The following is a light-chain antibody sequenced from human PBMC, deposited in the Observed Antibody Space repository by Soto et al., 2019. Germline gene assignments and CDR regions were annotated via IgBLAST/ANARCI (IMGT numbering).Light chain of an antibody. CDR1: QSVGSY. V-gene: IGKV3-11*01. Sequence: EIVLAQSPATLSLSPGERATLSCRASQSVGSYLAWYQQKPGQAPRLLIYDTSSRATGIPARFSGTGSDSDFTLTISSLEPEDSAVYYCQHRSNWLTFGGGTKVEIK. CDR3: QHRSNWLT. J-gene: IGKJ4*01. CDR2: DTS.